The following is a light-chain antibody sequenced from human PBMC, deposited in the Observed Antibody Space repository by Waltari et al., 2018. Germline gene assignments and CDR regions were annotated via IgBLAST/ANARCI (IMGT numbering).Light chain of an antibody. CDR3: GTWDTSLSALI. CDR1: SSNLGNDY. CDR2: ENN. V-gene: IGLV1-51*02. Sequence: SVLTQPPSVSAAPGQKVTIPCSGSSSNLGNDYVSWYQQLPGTAPKLFIYENNKRPSGIPDRFSGSKSGTSATLGITGLQTGDEADYYCGTWDTSLSALIFGGGTKLTVL. J-gene: IGLJ2*01.